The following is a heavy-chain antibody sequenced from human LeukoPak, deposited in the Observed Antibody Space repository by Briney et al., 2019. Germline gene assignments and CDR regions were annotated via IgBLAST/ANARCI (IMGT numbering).Heavy chain of an antibody. D-gene: IGHD3-9*01. CDR3: ARDYSASYYDILTGRYNWFDP. J-gene: IGHJ5*02. CDR2: ISSSGSTI. V-gene: IGHV3-11*04. Sequence: PGGSLRLSCAASGFTVNNNYMSWIRQAPGKGLEWVSYISSSGSTIYYADSVKGRFTISRDNAKNSLYLQMNSLRAEDTAVYYCARDYSASYYDILTGRYNWFDPWGQGTLVTVSS. CDR1: GFTVNNNY.